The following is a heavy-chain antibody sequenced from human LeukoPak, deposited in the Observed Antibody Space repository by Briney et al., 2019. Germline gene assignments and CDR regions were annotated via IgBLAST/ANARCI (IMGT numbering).Heavy chain of an antibody. CDR3: ARVGGYCSGGSCKKGWFDP. D-gene: IGHD2-15*01. CDR2: IIPIFGTA. CDR1: VGTFTSYA. J-gene: IGHJ5*02. V-gene: IGHV1-69*13. Sequence: SSRKVSSKASVGTFTSYAIGWVRQAPCQGLEWRGGIIPIFGTANYAQKFQRRVTITADESTSTAYMELSSLRSEDTAVYYCARVGGYCSGGSCKKGWFDPWGQGTLVTVSS.